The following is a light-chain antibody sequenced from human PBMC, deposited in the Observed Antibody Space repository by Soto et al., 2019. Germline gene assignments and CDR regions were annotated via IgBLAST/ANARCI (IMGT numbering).Light chain of an antibody. CDR3: GSWDSSLSAYV. CDR2: EVS. J-gene: IGLJ1*01. Sequence: QSALTQPASVSGSPGQSITISCTGTSSDVGSYNLVSWYQQHPGKAPNLIIYEVSERPSGISNRFSGSKSGTSATLGITGFQTGDEADYYCGSWDSSLSAYVFGTGTKVTVL. CDR1: SSDVGSYNL. V-gene: IGLV2-14*02.